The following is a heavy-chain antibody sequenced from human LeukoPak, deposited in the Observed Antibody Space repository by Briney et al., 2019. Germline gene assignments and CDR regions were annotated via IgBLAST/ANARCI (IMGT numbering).Heavy chain of an antibody. CDR1: GGSISSSGYY. D-gene: IGHD2-2*01. V-gene: IGHV4-39*07. J-gene: IGHJ3*02. CDR2: MYYSGST. CDR3: ARVIVVVPAAMLVGAFDI. Sequence: SETLSLTCSVSGGSISSSGYYRGWIRQPPGKGLEWIGSMYYSGSTYYNPSLKSRVTLSVDTSKNQFSLSLNSVTAADTAVYYCARVIVVVPAAMLVGAFDIWGQGTMVTVSS.